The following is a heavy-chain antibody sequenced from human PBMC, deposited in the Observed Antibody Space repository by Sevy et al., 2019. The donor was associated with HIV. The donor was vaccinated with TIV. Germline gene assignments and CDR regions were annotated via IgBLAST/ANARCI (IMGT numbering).Heavy chain of an antibody. CDR2: IYSGGST. V-gene: IGHV3-53*01. Sequence: GGSLRLSCAASGFTVSSNYMSWVRQAPGKGLEWVSVIYSGGSTYYADSVKGRFTISRDNSKNTLYLQMISLRAEDTAVYYCASRIAVDTGYDYWGQGTLVTVSS. CDR1: GFTVSSNY. J-gene: IGHJ4*02. CDR3: ASRIAVDTGYDY. D-gene: IGHD6-19*01.